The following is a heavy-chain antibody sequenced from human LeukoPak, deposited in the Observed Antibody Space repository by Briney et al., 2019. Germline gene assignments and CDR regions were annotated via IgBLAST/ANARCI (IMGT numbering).Heavy chain of an antibody. CDR2: INHSGST. CDR3: ASFSSSWSRFDY. J-gene: IGHJ4*02. CDR1: GGSFSGYY. Sequence: SETLSLTCAVYGGSFSGYYWSWIRQPPGKGLEWIGEINHSGSTNYNPSLKSRVTIPVDKSKNQFSLKLSSVTAADTAAYYCASFSSSWSRFDYWGQGTLVTVSS. D-gene: IGHD6-13*01. V-gene: IGHV4-34*01.